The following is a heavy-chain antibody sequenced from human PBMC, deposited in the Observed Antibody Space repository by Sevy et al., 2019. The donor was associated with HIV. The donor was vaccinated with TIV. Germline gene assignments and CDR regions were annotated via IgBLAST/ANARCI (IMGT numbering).Heavy chain of an antibody. V-gene: IGHV3-23*01. D-gene: IGHD2-2*01. CDR1: GFTFTSYA. CDR2: ISGSESST. CDR3: AKDIVVVVGDAFDI. J-gene: IGHJ3*02. Sequence: GGSLRLSCAASGFTFTSYAMSWVRQAPGKGLEWVSAISGSESSTYYADSVKGRFTISRDNSKNTLYLQMNNLRAEDTALSYCAKDIVVVVGDAFDIWGQGTMVTVSS.